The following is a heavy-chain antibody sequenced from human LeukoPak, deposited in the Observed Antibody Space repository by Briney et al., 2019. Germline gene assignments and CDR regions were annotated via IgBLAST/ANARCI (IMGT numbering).Heavy chain of an antibody. J-gene: IGHJ4*02. D-gene: IGHD3-9*01. V-gene: IGHV4-34*01. CDR2: INHSGST. CDR3: ARHPNILTGYYPNRYFDY. Sequence: SETLSLTCAVYGGSFSGYYWSWIRQPPGKGLEWIGEINHSGSTNYNPSLKSRVTISVDTSKNQFSLKLSSVTAADTAVYYCARHPNILTGYYPNRYFDYWGQGTLATVSS. CDR1: GGSFSGYY.